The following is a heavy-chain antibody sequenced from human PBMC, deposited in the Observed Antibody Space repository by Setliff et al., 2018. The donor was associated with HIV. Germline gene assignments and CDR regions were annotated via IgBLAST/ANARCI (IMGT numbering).Heavy chain of an antibody. J-gene: IGHJ4*02. Sequence: GGSLRLSCAASGLLFTNAWMSWVRQAPGKGLEWVGRIKTKTDGGTTDYAAPVKGRFTIARDDSKKMLYLQMNSLKTEDTAVYYCTTRGTWDYRDYFDYWGQGTLVTVSS. V-gene: IGHV3-15*01. CDR3: TTRGTWDYRDYFDY. CDR2: IKTKTDGGTT. CDR1: GLLFTNAW. D-gene: IGHD1-26*01.